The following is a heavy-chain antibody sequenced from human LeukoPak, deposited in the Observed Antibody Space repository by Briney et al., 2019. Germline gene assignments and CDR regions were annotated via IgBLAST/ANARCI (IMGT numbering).Heavy chain of an antibody. CDR3: AKDGGYSSGWPS. D-gene: IGHD6-19*01. V-gene: IGHV3-23*01. Sequence: GESLTLSCAASGSTFSSYAMSWVRQAPGKGLEWVSAISGSGGSIYYADSVKGRFTISRDNSKNTLFLQMNSLRAEDAAVYYCAKDGGYSSGWPSWGQGALVTVSS. CDR2: ISGSGGSI. J-gene: IGHJ4*02. CDR1: GSTFSSYA.